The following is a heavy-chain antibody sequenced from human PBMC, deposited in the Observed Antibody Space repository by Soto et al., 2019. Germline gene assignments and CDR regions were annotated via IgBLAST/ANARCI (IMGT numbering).Heavy chain of an antibody. CDR3: ARRVLSAAGTGGWFDP. J-gene: IGHJ5*02. D-gene: IGHD6-13*01. CDR2: IYPGDSDT. CDR1: GYSFTTYW. Sequence: GESLKISCKASGYSFTTYWIGWVRQMPGKGLEWMGIIYPGDSDTKYSPSLQGQVTISADKSISTAYLQWSSLKASDTAMFYCARRVLSAAGTGGWFDPWGQGTLVTVSS. V-gene: IGHV5-51*01.